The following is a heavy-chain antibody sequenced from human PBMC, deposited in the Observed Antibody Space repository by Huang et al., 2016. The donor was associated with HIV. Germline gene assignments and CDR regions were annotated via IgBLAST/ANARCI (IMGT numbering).Heavy chain of an antibody. CDR3: ARDGPERSSGNYGASDY. V-gene: IGHV4-34*01. Sequence: QVQLQQWGAGLLKPSETLSLTCAVYGVSFSGYYWSWIRQPPGKGLEWIGEINESGSTNYIPSLKSRVTVSVDTSKNQFSLRLSAVTAADTAVYYCARDGPERSSGNYGASDYWGQGTLVTVSS. J-gene: IGHJ4*02. CDR2: INESGST. CDR1: GVSFSGYY. D-gene: IGHD1-26*01.